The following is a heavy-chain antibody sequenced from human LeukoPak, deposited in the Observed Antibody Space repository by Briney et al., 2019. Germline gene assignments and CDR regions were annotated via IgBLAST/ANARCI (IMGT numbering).Heavy chain of an antibody. V-gene: IGHV1-8*01. J-gene: IGHJ4*02. CDR1: GYTFTSYD. Sequence: ASVKVSCKASGYTFTSYDINWVRQATGQGLEWMGWMNPNSGNTGYAQKFQGRVTMTRNTSISTAYMELSSLRSEDTAVYYCARYRLWRDGYHPRGYFDYWGQGTLVTVSS. CDR3: ARYRLWRDGYHPRGYFDY. D-gene: IGHD5-24*01. CDR2: MNPNSGNT.